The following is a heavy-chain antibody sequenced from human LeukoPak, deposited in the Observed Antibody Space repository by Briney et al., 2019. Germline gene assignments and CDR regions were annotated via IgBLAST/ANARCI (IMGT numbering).Heavy chain of an antibody. J-gene: IGHJ6*03. CDR1: GGSFSNYY. V-gene: IGHV4-4*07. CDR2: IYATENT. CDR3: ARVSPYYMDV. Sequence: PSETLSLTCTVSGGSFSNYYWSWIRQPAGKGLEWIGRIYATENTNYDPSLKSRVTMSVDTSKNQFSLKLSSVTAADTAVYYCARVSPYYMDVWGKGTTVTASS.